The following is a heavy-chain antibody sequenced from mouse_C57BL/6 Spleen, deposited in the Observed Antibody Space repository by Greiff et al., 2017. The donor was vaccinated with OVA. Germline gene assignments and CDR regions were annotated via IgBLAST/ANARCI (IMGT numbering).Heavy chain of an antibody. J-gene: IGHJ1*03. V-gene: IGHV5-17*01. CDR1: GFTFSDYG. Sequence: EVQRVESGGGLVKPGGSLKLSCAASGFTFSDYGMHWVRQAPETGLEWVAYISSGSSTIYYADTVKGRFTISRDNAKNTLFLQMTILRSEDTAMYYCARTPLYYYGSSYGGWYFDVWGTGTTVTVSS. CDR2: ISSGSSTI. CDR3: ARTPLYYYGSSYGGWYFDV. D-gene: IGHD1-1*01.